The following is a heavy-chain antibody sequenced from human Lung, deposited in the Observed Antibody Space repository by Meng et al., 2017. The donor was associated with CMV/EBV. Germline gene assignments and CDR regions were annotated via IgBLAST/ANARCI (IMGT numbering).Heavy chain of an antibody. D-gene: IGHD2-2*01. CDR3: ARGELLWDY. CDR2: MDYRGST. Sequence: QEQLRASGTGLCQPSPTLSLTCTVSCASISSGEYFWSWIRQPPGKGLEWIGYMDYRGSTFYNPSLKSRVTISVDTSKNQFSLKLSSVTAADTAVYFCARGELLWDYWGQGTLVTVSS. J-gene: IGHJ4*02. V-gene: IGHV4-30-4*01. CDR1: CASISSGEYF.